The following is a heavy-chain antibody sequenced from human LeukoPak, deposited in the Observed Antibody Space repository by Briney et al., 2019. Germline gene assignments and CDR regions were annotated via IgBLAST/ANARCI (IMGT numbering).Heavy chain of an antibody. J-gene: IGHJ6*03. Sequence: PGGSLRLSCAASGFTFSSYWMSWVRQAPGKGLEWVANIKQDGSEKYYVDSVKGRFTISRDNAKNSLYLRMNSLRAEDTAVYYCASAHYDFWSGYPPHYYYYMDVWGKGTTVTVSS. CDR1: GFTFSSYW. V-gene: IGHV3-7*01. CDR2: IKQDGSEK. CDR3: ASAHYDFWSGYPPHYYYYMDV. D-gene: IGHD3-3*01.